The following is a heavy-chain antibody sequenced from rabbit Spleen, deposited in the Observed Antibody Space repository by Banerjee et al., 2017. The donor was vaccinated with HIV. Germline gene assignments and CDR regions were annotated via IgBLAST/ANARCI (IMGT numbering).Heavy chain of an antibody. V-gene: IGHV1S40*01. CDR2: IDTDSSGST. CDR1: GFSLSSDYW. Sequence: QSLEESGGGLVKPGASLTLTRTASGFSLSSDYWICWVRQAPGKGLEWIACIDTDSSGSTYYASWAKGRFTISKTSSTTVTLQMTSLTAADTATYFCARTYSSGSGAYFNLWGPGTLVTVS. CDR3: ARTYSSGSGAYFNL. D-gene: IGHD1-1*01. J-gene: IGHJ4*01.